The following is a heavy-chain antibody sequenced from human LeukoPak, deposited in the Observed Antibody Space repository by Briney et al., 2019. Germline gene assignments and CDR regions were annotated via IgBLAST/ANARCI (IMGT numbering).Heavy chain of an antibody. CDR3: VRGTSAVRNLDS. CDR2: IYHTRTT. D-gene: IGHD1-14*01. CDR1: HYSFTSAYY. V-gene: IGHV4-38-2*02. J-gene: IGHJ4*02. Sequence: SETLSLTCTVSHYSFTSAYYWVWIRQSPEKGLEWTGRIYHTRTTNYNPSLKSRVTISVNTSKNQFSLKLSSVTAADTAVLYCVRGTSAVRNLDSWGQGTLVTVSS.